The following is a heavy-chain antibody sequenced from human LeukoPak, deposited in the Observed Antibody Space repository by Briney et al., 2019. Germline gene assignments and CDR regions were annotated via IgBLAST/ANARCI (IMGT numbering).Heavy chain of an antibody. Sequence: PGGSLRLSCAASGFTFSSYGMHWVRQAPGKGLEWVAVIWYDGSNKYYADSAKGRFTISRDNSKNTLYLQMNGLRAEDTAVYYCARDTLDAFDIWGQGTMVTVSS. J-gene: IGHJ3*02. V-gene: IGHV3-33*01. CDR3: ARDTLDAFDI. CDR1: GFTFSSYG. CDR2: IWYDGSNK.